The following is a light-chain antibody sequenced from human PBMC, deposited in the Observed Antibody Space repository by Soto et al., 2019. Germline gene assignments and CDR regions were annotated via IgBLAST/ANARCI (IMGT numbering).Light chain of an antibody. J-gene: IGLJ1*01. V-gene: IGLV2-14*01. CDR1: SSDVGGYNY. CDR3: SSYTSSTGRV. CDR2: DVS. Sequence: QPVLTQPASVSGSPGQSITISCTGTSSDVGGYNYVSWYQQHPGKAPKLMIYDVSNRPSGVSNRFSGSKSGNTASLTISGLQAEDEADYYCSSYTSSTGRVFGTGTKVTVL.